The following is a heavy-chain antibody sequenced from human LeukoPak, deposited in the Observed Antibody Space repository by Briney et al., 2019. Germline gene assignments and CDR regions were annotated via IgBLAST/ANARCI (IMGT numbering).Heavy chain of an antibody. J-gene: IGHJ4*02. CDR1: GFTFSSYS. Sequence: GGSLRLSCAASGFTFSSYSMNWVRQAPGKGLEWVSYISSSSTIYYADSVKGRFTISRDNAKNSLYLQMNSLRAEDTAVYYCARDETDFSTNYFDYWGQGTLVTVSS. CDR2: ISSSSTI. CDR3: ARDETDFSTNYFDY. V-gene: IGHV3-48*01. D-gene: IGHD3-3*01.